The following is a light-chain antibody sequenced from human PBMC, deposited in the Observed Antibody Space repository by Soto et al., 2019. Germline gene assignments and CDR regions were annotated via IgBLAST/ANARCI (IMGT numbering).Light chain of an antibody. CDR1: SSDVGAYNY. Sequence: QSVLAQPASVSGSPGQSIAISRTGTSSDVGAYNYVSWYQQHPGKAPKLIVHEVSDRPSGVSDRFSGSKSGNTASLTISGLQAEDEADYYCSSYTGAYTLVFGTGTKVTVL. J-gene: IGLJ1*01. CDR2: EVS. CDR3: SSYTGAYTLV. V-gene: IGLV2-14*01.